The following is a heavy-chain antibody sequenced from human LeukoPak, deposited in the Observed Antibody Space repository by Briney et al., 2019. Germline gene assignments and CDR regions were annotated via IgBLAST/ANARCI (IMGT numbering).Heavy chain of an antibody. V-gene: IGHV1-2*02. J-gene: IGHJ3*02. CDR1: GYTFTDYY. CDR2: INSNRGGT. Sequence: ASVKVSCKASGYTFTDYYIHWVRQAPGQGLGWMGWINSNRGGTNYAQKFQGRVTMTRDTSTTTAFMELSSLRSEETDVYFCARDPGDDAFDIWGQGTMVTVSS. CDR3: ARDPGDDAFDI. D-gene: IGHD1-1*01.